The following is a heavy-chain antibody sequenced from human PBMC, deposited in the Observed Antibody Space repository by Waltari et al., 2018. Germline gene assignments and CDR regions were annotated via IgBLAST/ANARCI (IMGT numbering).Heavy chain of an antibody. CDR3: ARARFGAAAYY. J-gene: IGHJ4*02. CDR1: GGSFSGYY. CDR2: INHSGST. Sequence: QVQLQQWGAGLLKPSETLSLTCAVYGGSFSGYYWSWIRQPPGKGLEWIGEINHSGSTNYNPSLKSRVTISVDTSKNQFSLKLSSVTAADTAVYYCARARFGAAAYYWGQGTLVTVSS. D-gene: IGHD6-13*01. V-gene: IGHV4-34*01.